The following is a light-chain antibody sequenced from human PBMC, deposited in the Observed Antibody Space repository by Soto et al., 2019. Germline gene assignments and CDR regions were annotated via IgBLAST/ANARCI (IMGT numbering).Light chain of an antibody. CDR1: QSVTSSY. CDR3: HQYGSAPGT. CDR2: GAS. J-gene: IGKJ2*01. Sequence: EVVLTQSPGTLSLSPGERATLSCRASQSVTSSYLAWYQQKPGQAPRLLIYGASNRAAGIPDRFGGSGSGTDFTLTVSRLEPEDFAVYYCHQYGSAPGTFGQGTKLEIK. V-gene: IGKV3-20*01.